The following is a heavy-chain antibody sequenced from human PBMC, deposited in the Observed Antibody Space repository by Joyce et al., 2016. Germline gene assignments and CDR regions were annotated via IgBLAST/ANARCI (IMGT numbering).Heavy chain of an antibody. D-gene: IGHD2-15*01. CDR2: IIHNAGNT. Sequence: EVQLLESGGGLVQPGGSLRLSCAASGFNFGTFAMNWVRQAPGKGLEWVSIIHNAGNTYYTDSEKGRFTISRDNSKNTLYLQMNSLRAEDTAIYYCAKAKGYCSDGRATCYYFDYWGQGTLVTVSS. V-gene: IGHV3-23*01. J-gene: IGHJ4*02. CDR3: AKAKGYCSDGRATCYYFDY. CDR1: GFNFGTFA.